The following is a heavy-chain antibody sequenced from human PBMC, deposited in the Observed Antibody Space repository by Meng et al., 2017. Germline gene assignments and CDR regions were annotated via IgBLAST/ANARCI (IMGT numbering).Heavy chain of an antibody. CDR1: GFSLSTSGVG. Sequence: SGPTLVKPTQTLTLTCTFSGFSLSTSGVGVGWIRQPPGKALEWLALIYWNDDKRYSPSLKSRLTITKDTSKNQVVLTMTNMDPVDTATYYCAHRREIGDGQWLVPYYFDYWGQGTLVTVSS. CDR2: IYWNDDK. D-gene: IGHD6-19*01. CDR3: AHRREIGDGQWLVPYYFDY. J-gene: IGHJ4*02. V-gene: IGHV2-5*01.